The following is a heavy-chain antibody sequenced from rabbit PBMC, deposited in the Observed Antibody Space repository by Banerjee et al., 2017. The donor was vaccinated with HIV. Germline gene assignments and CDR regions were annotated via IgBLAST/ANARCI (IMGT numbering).Heavy chain of an antibody. CDR2: INTSSGNT. CDR1: GFDVNIYY. J-gene: IGHJ6*01. Sequence: QEQLEESGGGLVQPGGSLKLSCKASGFDVNIYYMSWVRQAPGKGLEWIACINTSSGNTVYATWAKGRFTISKTSSTTVTLQMTSLTAADTATYFCARDLAGVTGWNFGLWGPGTLVPS. V-gene: IGHV1S45*01. CDR3: ARDLAGVTGWNFGL. D-gene: IGHD4-1*01.